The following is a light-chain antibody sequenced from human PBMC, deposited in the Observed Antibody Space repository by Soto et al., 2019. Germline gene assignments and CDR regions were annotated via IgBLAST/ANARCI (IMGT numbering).Light chain of an antibody. CDR1: QSVSSSY. J-gene: IGKJ1*01. CDR3: QQYGSSLRWT. CDR2: GAS. V-gene: IGKV3-20*01. Sequence: EIVLTQSPATLSLSPGERATLSCRASQSVSSSYLAWYQQKPGQAPRLLIYGASSRATGIPDRFSGSGSGTDFTLTISRLEPEDFAVYYCQQYGSSLRWTFGQGTKVDIK.